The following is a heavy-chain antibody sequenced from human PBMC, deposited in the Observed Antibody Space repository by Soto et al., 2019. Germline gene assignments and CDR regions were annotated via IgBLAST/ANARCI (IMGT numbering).Heavy chain of an antibody. CDR1: GFTFTSYS. Sequence: GGSLRLSCAASGFTFTSYSMNWVRQAPGKGLEWVSSISSSSSYIYYADSVKGRFTISRDNAKNSLYLQMNSLRAEDTAVYFCARDQPGYSYGYGLGYWGQGTLVTVSS. V-gene: IGHV3-21*01. CDR2: ISSSSSYI. D-gene: IGHD5-18*01. CDR3: ARDQPGYSYGYGLGY. J-gene: IGHJ4*02.